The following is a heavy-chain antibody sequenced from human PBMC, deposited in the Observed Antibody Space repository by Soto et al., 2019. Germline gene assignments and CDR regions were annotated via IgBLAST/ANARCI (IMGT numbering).Heavy chain of an antibody. CDR2: IAYNGDT. Sequence: QPGGSLRLSCEASGFSFATYAMTWIRQAPGRGLEWVSTIAYNGDTSYEDPVRGRFTISRDNSRNTLTLQMIYLRGEDTAVYFCANSRGVTVTGRTGTFDCWGQGILVTVSS. CDR1: GFSFATYA. V-gene: IGHV3-23*01. CDR3: ANSRGVTVTGRTGTFDC. J-gene: IGHJ4*02. D-gene: IGHD4-4*01.